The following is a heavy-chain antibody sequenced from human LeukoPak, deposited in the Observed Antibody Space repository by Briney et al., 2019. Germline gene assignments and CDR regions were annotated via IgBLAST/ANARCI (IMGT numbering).Heavy chain of an antibody. CDR2: IYRSGST. CDR1: NYSISNSLY. J-gene: IGHJ6*03. CDR3: ARGTYGYYMDV. D-gene: IGHD4-17*01. Sequence: PSETLSLTCSGSNYSISNSLYWGWLRPPPGKGLEWIGSIYRSGSTFYNPSLKSRVTISLDTSKNQFSLKLSSVTAADTAVYFCARGTYGYYMDVWSKGTTVTVSS. V-gene: IGHV4-38-2*02.